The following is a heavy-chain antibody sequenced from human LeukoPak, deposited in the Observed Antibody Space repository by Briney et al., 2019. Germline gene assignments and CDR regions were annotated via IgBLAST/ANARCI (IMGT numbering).Heavy chain of an antibody. V-gene: IGHV3-33*01. Sequence: PGGSLRLSSAASGFTFSSYGMHWVRQAPGKGLEWVAVIWYDGSNKYYADSVKGRFTISRDNSKNTLYLQMNSLRAEDTAVYYCARDLYDYGDPSNWFAPWGQGTLVTVSS. CDR2: IWYDGSNK. CDR3: ARDLYDYGDPSNWFAP. D-gene: IGHD4-17*01. CDR1: GFTFSSYG. J-gene: IGHJ5*02.